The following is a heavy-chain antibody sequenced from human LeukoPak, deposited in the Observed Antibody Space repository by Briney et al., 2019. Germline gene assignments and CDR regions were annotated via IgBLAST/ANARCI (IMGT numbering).Heavy chain of an antibody. J-gene: IGHJ4*02. CDR1: GFTFSSYA. V-gene: IGHV3-30*04. D-gene: IGHD6-13*01. CDR3: AREGSLGQQLPFDY. CDR2: ISYDGSNK. Sequence: GGSLRLSCAASGFTFSSYAMHWVRQAPGKGLEWVAVISYDGSNKYYADSVKGRFTISRDNSKNTLYLQMNSLRAEDTAVYYCAREGSLGQQLPFDYWGQGTLVTVSS.